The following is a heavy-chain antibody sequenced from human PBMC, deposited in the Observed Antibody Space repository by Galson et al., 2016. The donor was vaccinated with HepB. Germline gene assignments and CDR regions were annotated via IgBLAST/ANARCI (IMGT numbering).Heavy chain of an antibody. D-gene: IGHD6-13*01. CDR2: IYWDDDK. V-gene: IGHV2-5*02. J-gene: IGHJ3*02. Sequence: PALVKPTQTLTLTCPFPGFSLSTSGVGVGWIRQTPGKALEWLALIYWDDDKRYNPSLKSRLTIPKDTSKNQVVLTMTNMDPVDTATYYCAHGRVAAAGPGAFDIWGQGTTVTVSS. CDR1: GFSLSTSGVG. CDR3: AHGRVAAAGPGAFDI.